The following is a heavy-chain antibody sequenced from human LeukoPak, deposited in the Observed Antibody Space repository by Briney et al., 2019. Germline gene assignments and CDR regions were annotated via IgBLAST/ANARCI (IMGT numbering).Heavy chain of an antibody. V-gene: IGHV3-30-3*01. CDR1: GFTFKNYG. J-gene: IGHJ4*02. CDR2: TSYDGTNK. CDR3: ARGVTTLNYFDC. Sequence: SGGSLRLSCAASGFTFKNYGLHWVRQAPGKGLEWVAGTSYDGTNKYYADSVKGRFTISRDNSKNTLHLQMDSLRPEDTAVYFCARGVTTLNYFDCWGQGTLVTVSS. D-gene: IGHD4-17*01.